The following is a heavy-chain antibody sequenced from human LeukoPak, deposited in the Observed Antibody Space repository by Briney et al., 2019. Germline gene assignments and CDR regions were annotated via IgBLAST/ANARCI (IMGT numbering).Heavy chain of an antibody. CDR2: IRGVGGST. Sequence: GGTLRLSCAASGFTFSSYGMSWVRQAPGKGLEWVSAIRGVGGSTYYADSVKGRFTISRDNSKNTLYLQMNSLRAEDTAVYYCAKGSYGSGTYGSFDYWGQGTLVTVSS. CDR3: AKGSYGSGTYGSFDY. CDR1: GFTFSSYG. V-gene: IGHV3-23*01. D-gene: IGHD3-10*01. J-gene: IGHJ4*02.